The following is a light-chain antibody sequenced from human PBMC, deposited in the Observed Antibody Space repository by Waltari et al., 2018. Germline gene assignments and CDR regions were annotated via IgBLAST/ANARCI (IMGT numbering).Light chain of an antibody. V-gene: IGLV1-44*01. CDR3: AAWDDSLSGYV. J-gene: IGLJ1*01. CDR2: NNS. Sequence: QSVLTQPPSASGTPGQRVTISCSGSSANIGSNPVNWYQQLPGTAPKLRINNNSRRPSGVPDRFSGSKSGTSASLAISGLLSDDEAEYYCAAWDDSLSGYVFGTGTNVSVL. CDR1: SANIGSNP.